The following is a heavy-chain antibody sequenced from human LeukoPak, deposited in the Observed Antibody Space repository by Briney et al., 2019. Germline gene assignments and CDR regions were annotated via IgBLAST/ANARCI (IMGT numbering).Heavy chain of an antibody. CDR2: IWSDGTNK. V-gene: IGHV3-33*03. CDR1: GFTFSHFG. D-gene: IGHD4-11*01. Sequence: GGSLRLSCAASGFTFSHFGFHWVRQAPGKGLEWVAVIWSDGTNKYYGNSVKGRFTIHRDDSQNRVYLQMNNLRVDDTAIYFCAKDAQRGFDYSNSLEYWGHGSPVTVSS. J-gene: IGHJ4*01. CDR3: AKDAQRGFDYSNSLEY.